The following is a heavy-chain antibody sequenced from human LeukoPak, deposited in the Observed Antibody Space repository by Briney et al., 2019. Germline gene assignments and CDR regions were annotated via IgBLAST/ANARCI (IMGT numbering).Heavy chain of an antibody. Sequence: GGSLRLSCAASGVTFSSFTMNWVRQAPGKGLEWVSSISSTSAYKYYADSVKGRFTISRDNAKDSLYLQMNSLRAEDTAVYYCARDTRPTDRSGYYHPDYFDYWGQGTLVTVSS. CDR3: ARDTRPTDRSGYYHPDYFDY. CDR1: GVTFSSFT. V-gene: IGHV3-21*01. D-gene: IGHD3-22*01. J-gene: IGHJ4*02. CDR2: ISSTSAYK.